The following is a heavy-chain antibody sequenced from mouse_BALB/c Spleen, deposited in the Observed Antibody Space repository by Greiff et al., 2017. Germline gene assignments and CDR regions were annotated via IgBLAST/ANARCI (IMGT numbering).Heavy chain of an antibody. V-gene: IGHV14-3*02. J-gene: IGHJ2*01. CDR1: GFNIKDTY. CDR3: ARAPNFLFDY. D-gene: IGHD4-1*01. CDR2: IDPANGNT. Sequence: VQLQQSGAELVKPGASVKLSCTASGFNIKDTYMHWVKQRPEQGLEWIGRIDPANGNTKYDPKFQGKATITADTSSNTAYLQLSSLTSEDTAVYCCARAPNFLFDYWGQGTTLTVSS.